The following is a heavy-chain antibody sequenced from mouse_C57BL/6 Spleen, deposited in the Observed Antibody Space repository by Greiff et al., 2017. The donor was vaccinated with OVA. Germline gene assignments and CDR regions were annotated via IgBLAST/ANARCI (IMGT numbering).Heavy chain of an antibody. CDR1: GYTFTDYN. Sequence: EVKLQQSGPELVKPGASVKIPCKASGYTFTDYNMDWVKQSHGKSLEWIGDINPNNGGTIYNQKFKGKATLTVDKSSSTAYMELRSLTSEDTAVYYCARSPITTVVAKGYFDVWGTGTTVTVSS. D-gene: IGHD1-1*01. J-gene: IGHJ1*03. CDR3: ARSPITTVVAKGYFDV. CDR2: INPNNGGT. V-gene: IGHV1-18*01.